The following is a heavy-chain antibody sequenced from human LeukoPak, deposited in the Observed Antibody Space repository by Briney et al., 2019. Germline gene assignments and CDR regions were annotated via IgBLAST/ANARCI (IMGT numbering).Heavy chain of an antibody. CDR2: LGGSEPRP. CDR3: ARDGVSSGWYKNYMDV. D-gene: IGHD6-19*01. CDR1: GFTFSTYA. V-gene: IGHV3-23*01. J-gene: IGHJ6*03. Sequence: GGSLRLSCAGSGFTFSTYALSWVRQAPGKGLEWVSLLGGSEPRPSYADSVKGRFTISRDNSKNTLFLQMSSLRVEDTAVYYCARDGVSSGWYKNYMDVWGKGTTVTVSS.